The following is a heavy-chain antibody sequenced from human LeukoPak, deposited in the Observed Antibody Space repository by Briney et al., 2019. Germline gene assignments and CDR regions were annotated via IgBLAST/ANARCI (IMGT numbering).Heavy chain of an antibody. D-gene: IGHD6-13*01. Sequence: PGGSLRLSCAASGFTFSNYAMNWVRQAPGKGLEWVSYISSSSSTIYYADSVKGRFTISRDNAKNSLYLQMNSLRAEDTAVYYCARGSSWYDIDYWGQGTLVTVSS. J-gene: IGHJ4*02. CDR1: GFTFSNYA. CDR2: ISSSSSTI. V-gene: IGHV3-48*01. CDR3: ARGSSWYDIDY.